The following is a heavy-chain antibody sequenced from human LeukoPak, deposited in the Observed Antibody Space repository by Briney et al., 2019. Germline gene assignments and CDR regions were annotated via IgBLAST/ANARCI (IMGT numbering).Heavy chain of an antibody. CDR3: AGVWGPSSAWPWAFEY. J-gene: IGHJ4*02. V-gene: IGHV3-33*01. CDR2: IWFDGSDK. Sequence: GRSLRLSCAASGFTFSSFGMHWVRQAPGKGLEWVAVIWFDGSDKYCADSVRGRFTISRDNSKNTLYLQMNSLRPEDTALYYCAGVWGPSSAWPWAFEYWGQGTLVTVSS. CDR1: GFTFSSFG. D-gene: IGHD6-13*01.